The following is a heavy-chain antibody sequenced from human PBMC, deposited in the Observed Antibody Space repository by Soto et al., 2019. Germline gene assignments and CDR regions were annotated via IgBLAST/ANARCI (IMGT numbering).Heavy chain of an antibody. D-gene: IGHD5-12*01. Sequence: QVQLVQSGAEVKKPGSSVKVSCKASGGTFSSYALSCVRQAPGQGLEWMGGIIPIFGTANYAQKFQGRVTITADKSTSTAYMELSSLRSEDTAVYYCARAIDLVATIHYFDYWGQGTLVTVSS. CDR1: GGTFSSYA. V-gene: IGHV1-69*06. J-gene: IGHJ4*02. CDR2: IIPIFGTA. CDR3: ARAIDLVATIHYFDY.